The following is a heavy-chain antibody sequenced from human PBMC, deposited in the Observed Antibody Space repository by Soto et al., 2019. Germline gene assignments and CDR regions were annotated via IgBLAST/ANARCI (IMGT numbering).Heavy chain of an antibody. D-gene: IGHD2-15*01. Sequence: GGSLRLSCAASGFTFSSYSMNWVRQAPGKGLEWVSSISSSSSYIYYADSVKGRFTISRDNAKNSLYLQMNSLRAEDTAVYYCARGGCSGGSCYSAGYYYYYYMDVWGKGTTVTVSS. V-gene: IGHV3-21*01. CDR2: ISSSSSYI. J-gene: IGHJ6*03. CDR3: ARGGCSGGSCYSAGYYYYYYMDV. CDR1: GFTFSSYS.